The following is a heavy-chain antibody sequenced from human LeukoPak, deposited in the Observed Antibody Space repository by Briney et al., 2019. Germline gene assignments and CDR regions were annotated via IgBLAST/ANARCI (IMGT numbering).Heavy chain of an antibody. D-gene: IGHD3-22*01. Sequence: PSETLSLTCAVYGGSFSGYYWSWIRQPPGKGLEWIGEINHSGSTNYNPSLKSRVTISVDTSKNQFSLKLSSVTAADTAVYYCARAGSGYHTYYFRYWGQGTLVTVSS. CDR2: INHSGST. V-gene: IGHV4-34*01. CDR1: GGSFSGYY. J-gene: IGHJ4*02. CDR3: ARAGSGYHTYYFRY.